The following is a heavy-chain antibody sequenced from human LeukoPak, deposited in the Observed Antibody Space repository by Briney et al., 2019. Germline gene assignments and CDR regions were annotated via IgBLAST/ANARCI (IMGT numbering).Heavy chain of an antibody. CDR2: ISANSGSI. J-gene: IGHJ4*02. Sequence: PGGSLRLSCAASGFTFSSYAMSWVRQAPGKGLEWVSAISANSGSIYYADSVKGRFTISRDNSKNTVYLQMNSLRAEDTAVYYCAKELRSISATTGFDYWGQGTLVTVSS. CDR1: GFTFSSYA. V-gene: IGHV3-23*01. CDR3: AKELRSISATTGFDY. D-gene: IGHD1-20*01.